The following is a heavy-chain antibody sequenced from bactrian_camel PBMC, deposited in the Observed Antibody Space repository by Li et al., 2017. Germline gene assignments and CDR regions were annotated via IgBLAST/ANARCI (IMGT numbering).Heavy chain of an antibody. CDR3: ATDFFLASCLGYYSGGMGPGRTIRIADFEY. J-gene: IGHJ6*01. CDR1: GFTFSRSL. Sequence: VQLVESGGGLVQPGGSLRLSCAASGFTFSRSLMSWVRQAPEKDLEWVASSDLHSLHPLYSDSVKGRFTISRDNAKNTLYLQMDSLKPEDTAVYYCATDFFLASCLGYYSGGMGPGRTIRIADFEYWGQGTQVTVS. D-gene: IGHD4*01. V-gene: IGHV3S1*01. CDR2: SDLHSLHP.